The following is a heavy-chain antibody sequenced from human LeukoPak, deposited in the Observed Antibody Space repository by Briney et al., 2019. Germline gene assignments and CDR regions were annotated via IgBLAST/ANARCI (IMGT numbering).Heavy chain of an antibody. J-gene: IGHJ4*02. CDR2: INGEGSFT. D-gene: IGHD6-19*01. V-gene: IGHV3-74*01. CDR1: GFTFSTYW. CDR3: AMWFGSSGWYGNFDF. Sequence: GGSLRLSCAGSGFTFSTYWLHWVRQAPGKGLVWVSRINGEGSFTSYADSVKGRFTISRDNTKNTLYLQMNSLRAEDTAVYYCAMWFGSSGWYGNFDFWGQGTLVTVSS.